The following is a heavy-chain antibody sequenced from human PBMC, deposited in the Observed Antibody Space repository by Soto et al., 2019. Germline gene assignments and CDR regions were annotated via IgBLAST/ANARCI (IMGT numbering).Heavy chain of an antibody. D-gene: IGHD6-13*01. J-gene: IGHJ5*02. Sequence: QVQLVESGGGVVQPGTSLRLSCVASGFTFSSYGMHWVRQAPGKGLEWVAVIWYDASDKFYADSVKGRFTISRDNSKNTLYLQMNSRRAEDTAVYYCATWQQLARDNGFDPWGQGNLVNVSS. CDR3: ATWQQLARDNGFDP. CDR1: GFTFSSYG. CDR2: IWYDASDK. V-gene: IGHV3-33*01.